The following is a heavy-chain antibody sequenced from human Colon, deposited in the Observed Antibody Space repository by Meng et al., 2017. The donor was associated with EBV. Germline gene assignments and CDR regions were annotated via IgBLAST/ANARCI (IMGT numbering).Heavy chain of an antibody. CDR1: GASVSSGSFY. D-gene: IGHD4-17*01. V-gene: IGHV4-61*01. J-gene: IGHJ4*02. CDR3: ARAGSMVHGDSFDS. CDR2: VYYGQST. Sequence: QGHLQESGPGQVKPRGTLSPTCAVAGASVSSGSFYWCWIRQPPGKGLEWVGCVYYGQSTNYNPSLETRVTMSLDTTRNQFSLSLRSVTAADTATYFCARAGSMVHGDSFDSWGQGTLVTVSS.